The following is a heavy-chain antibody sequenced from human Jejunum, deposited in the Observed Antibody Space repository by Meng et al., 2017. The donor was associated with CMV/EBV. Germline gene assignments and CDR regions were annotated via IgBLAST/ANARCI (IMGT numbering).Heavy chain of an antibody. V-gene: IGHV3-21*01. D-gene: IGHD2-2*01. Sequence: GFSFSSFTMNWVRQAPGKGLEWVASISSTSSYIYYADSLKGRFAISRDNAKNSLFLQMNSLRAEDTAVYYCANQLPWNYYYGMDLWGQGTTVTVSS. J-gene: IGHJ6*02. CDR3: ANQLPWNYYYGMDL. CDR2: ISSTSSYI. CDR1: GFSFSSFT.